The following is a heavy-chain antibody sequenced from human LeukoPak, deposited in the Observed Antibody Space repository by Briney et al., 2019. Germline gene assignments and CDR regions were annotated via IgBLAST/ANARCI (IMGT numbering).Heavy chain of an antibody. V-gene: IGHV4-61*01. CDR1: GDSISSGSYY. CDR3: ARGDYYGTSGYNDAFDI. Sequence: SETLSLTCTVSGDSISSGSYYWSWIRQPPGKGLEWIGCLYYIGSTNYNPSLESRVTISADTSKKQFSLQLSSVTAADTAVYYCARGDYYGTSGYNDAFDIWGQGTMVTVSS. D-gene: IGHD3-22*01. J-gene: IGHJ3*02. CDR2: LYYIGST.